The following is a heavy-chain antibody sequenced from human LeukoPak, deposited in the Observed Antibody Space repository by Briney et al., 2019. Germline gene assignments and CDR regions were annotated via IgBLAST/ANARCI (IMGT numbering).Heavy chain of an antibody. Sequence: GSLRLSCAASGFTFSSYEMNWVRQAPGKGLEWVSYISSSGSTMYYADSVKGRFTISRDNAKNSLYPQMNSLRAEDTAVYYCARDHYGDYSLDYWGQGTLVTVSS. D-gene: IGHD4-17*01. V-gene: IGHV3-48*03. CDR1: GFTFSSYE. CDR3: ARDHYGDYSLDY. CDR2: ISSSGSTM. J-gene: IGHJ4*02.